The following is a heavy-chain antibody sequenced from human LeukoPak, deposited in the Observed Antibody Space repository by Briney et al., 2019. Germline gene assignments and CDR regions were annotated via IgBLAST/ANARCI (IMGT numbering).Heavy chain of an antibody. Sequence: GASVKVSCKASGYTFTGYYMRWVRQAPGQGLEWMGWINPNSGGTNYAQKFQGRVTMTRDTSISTAYMELSRLGYDDTAVYYCARDTRSSYLQYYFDYWGQGTLVTVSS. CDR3: ARDTRSSYLQYYFDY. CDR2: INPNSGGT. D-gene: IGHD5-24*01. V-gene: IGHV1-2*02. CDR1: GYTFTGYY. J-gene: IGHJ4*02.